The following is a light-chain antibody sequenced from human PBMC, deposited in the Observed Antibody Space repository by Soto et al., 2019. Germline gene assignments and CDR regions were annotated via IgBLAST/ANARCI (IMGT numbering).Light chain of an antibody. V-gene: IGKV1-39*01. CDR1: HSVSTY. Sequence: DIQLTQSPSSLSASVGDRVTLSCRASHSVSTYLNWYQQKPGQAPRLLIYAASSPHTGVPARFSGSGSGTEFTLTISSLQPEDFATYYCQQSNSTPRTFGGGTQVEIK. CDR2: AAS. CDR3: QQSNSTPRT. J-gene: IGKJ4*01.